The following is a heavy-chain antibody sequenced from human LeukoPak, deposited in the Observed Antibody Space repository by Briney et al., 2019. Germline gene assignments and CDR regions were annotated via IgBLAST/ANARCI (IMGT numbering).Heavy chain of an antibody. Sequence: SQTLSLTCAISGDSVSSNSAAWNWIRQSPSRGLEWLGRTYYRFKWYNDYAVSVKSRITINPDTSKNQFSLQLNSVTPEDTAVYYCARVGLGGITMVRGATPDYYYYGIDVWGQGTTVTVSS. CDR1: GDSVSSNSAA. CDR2: TYYRFKWYN. D-gene: IGHD3-10*01. V-gene: IGHV6-1*01. J-gene: IGHJ6*02. CDR3: ARVGLGGITMVRGATPDYYYYGIDV.